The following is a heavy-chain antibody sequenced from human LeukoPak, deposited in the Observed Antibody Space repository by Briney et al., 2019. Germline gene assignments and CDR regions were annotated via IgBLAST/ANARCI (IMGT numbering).Heavy chain of an antibody. J-gene: IGHJ4*02. V-gene: IGHV6-1*01. Sequence: SQSLSLTCAISGDSVSSYSAGWNWIRQSPSRGLEWLGRAYYRSKWYFDYAVSVKSRITINPDTSKNQLSLHLNSVTPEDTAVYYCARDIDRWFGELLPLDYWGQGTLVTVSS. CDR3: ARDIDRWFGELLPLDY. CDR2: AYYRSKWYF. D-gene: IGHD3-10*01. CDR1: GDSVSSYSAG.